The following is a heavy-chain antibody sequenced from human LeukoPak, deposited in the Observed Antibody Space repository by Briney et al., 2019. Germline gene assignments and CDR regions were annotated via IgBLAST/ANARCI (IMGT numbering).Heavy chain of an antibody. D-gene: IGHD3-16*01. Sequence: PGGSLRLSCAASGITLSSYAMNWVRQAPGKGLEWVSAINGNGVITYYTDSVKGRFTISRDNSKNTVYLQMNSLRAEDTAIDYCAKDSSQGGDYFDYWGQGNLVTVSS. J-gene: IGHJ4*02. CDR2: INGNGVIT. V-gene: IGHV3-23*01. CDR3: AKDSSQGGDYFDY. CDR1: GITLSSYA.